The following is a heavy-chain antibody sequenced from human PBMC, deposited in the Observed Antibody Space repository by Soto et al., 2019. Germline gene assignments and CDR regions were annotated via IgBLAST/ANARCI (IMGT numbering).Heavy chain of an antibody. Sequence: EVQLVESGGGLVKPGGSLRLSCAASGFTFSNAWMNWVRQAPGKGLEWVGRIKSKTDGGTTDYAAPVKGRFTISREDAKNTLYLQMNSLKTEDTAVYYCTTDRPTTGPLYYYGMDVWGQGTTVTVSS. CDR1: GFTFSNAW. D-gene: IGHD1-1*01. V-gene: IGHV3-15*07. J-gene: IGHJ6*02. CDR3: TTDRPTTGPLYYYGMDV. CDR2: IKSKTDGGTT.